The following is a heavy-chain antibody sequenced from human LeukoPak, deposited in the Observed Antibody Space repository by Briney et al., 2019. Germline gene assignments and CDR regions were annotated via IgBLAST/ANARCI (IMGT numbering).Heavy chain of an antibody. CDR2: INPNSGGT. V-gene: IGHV1-2*02. Sequence: PRASVKVSCKASGGTFSSYAISWVRQAPGQGLEWMGWINPNSGGTNYAQKFQGRVTMTRDTSISTAYMELSRLRSDDTAVYYCARVGVRPKQLRGCWFDPWGQGTLVTVSS. D-gene: IGHD1-1*01. CDR3: ARVGVRPKQLRGCWFDP. J-gene: IGHJ5*02. CDR1: GGTFSSYA.